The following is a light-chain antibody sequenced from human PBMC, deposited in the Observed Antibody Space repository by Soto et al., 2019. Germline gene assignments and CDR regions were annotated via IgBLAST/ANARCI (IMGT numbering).Light chain of an antibody. Sequence: QSALTQPASVSGSPGQSITISCTGTSSDVGAYIYVSWYQQHPGKAPKLMIYEVNKRPSGVSARFSGSKSGTPASLTISGLQAEDEADYYCSSFTNTNTWVFGGGTKVTVL. CDR1: SSDVGAYIY. V-gene: IGLV2-14*01. CDR3: SSFTNTNTWV. J-gene: IGLJ3*02. CDR2: EVN.